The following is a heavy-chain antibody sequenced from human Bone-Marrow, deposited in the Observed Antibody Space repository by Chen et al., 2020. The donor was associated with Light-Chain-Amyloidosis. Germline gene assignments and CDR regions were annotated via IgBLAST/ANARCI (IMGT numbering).Heavy chain of an antibody. CDR2: IYPDDSDA. CDR3: ARRRDGYNFDY. J-gene: IGHJ4*02. V-gene: IGHV5-51*01. D-gene: IGHD5-12*01. Sequence: EVQLEQSGPEVKKPGESLKISCKGSGYTFPNYWIGWVRQMPGKGLEWMGVIYPDDSDARYSPSFEVQFTISADKSITTASLQCRSLRASDTAMYYCARRRDGYNFDYCGQGTLVTVSS. CDR1: GYTFPNYW.